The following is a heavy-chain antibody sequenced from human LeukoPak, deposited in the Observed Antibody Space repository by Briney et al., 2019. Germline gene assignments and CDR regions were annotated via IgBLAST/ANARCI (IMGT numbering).Heavy chain of an antibody. CDR3: AKLEYDSSVGDKLFDY. CDR1: GYTFGLYW. V-gene: IGHV3-30*02. J-gene: IGHJ4*02. CDR2: IRYDGSNK. Sequence: GESLQISCQASGYTFGLYWIGWVRQAPGKGLEWVAFIRYDGSNKYYADSVKGRFTISRDNSKNTLYLQMNSLRAEDTAVYYCAKLEYDSSVGDKLFDYWGQGTLVTVSS. D-gene: IGHD3-22*01.